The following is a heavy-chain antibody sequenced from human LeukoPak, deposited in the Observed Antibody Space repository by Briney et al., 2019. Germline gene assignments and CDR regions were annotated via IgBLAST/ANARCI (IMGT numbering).Heavy chain of an antibody. CDR2: IYGSGST. CDR3: ARKVGWYSHDS. CDR1: GDSLSSHY. V-gene: IGHV4-59*08. Sequence: TSETLSLTCTVSGDSLSSHYWSWIRQPPGKGLEWIGYIYGSGSTHYDSSLRSRVTISEDTSKNQFSLKLTSVTAADTAVYYCARKVGWYSHDSWGQGTLVTVSS. J-gene: IGHJ4*02. D-gene: IGHD6-19*01.